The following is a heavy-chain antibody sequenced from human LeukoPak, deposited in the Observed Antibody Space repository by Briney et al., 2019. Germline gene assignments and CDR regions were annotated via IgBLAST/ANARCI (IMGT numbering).Heavy chain of an antibody. CDR1: GFTFSSYA. V-gene: IGHV3-30*04. J-gene: IGHJ5*02. CDR3: ARGGTGEQQLVYGFDP. D-gene: IGHD6-13*01. Sequence: PGRSLRLSCAASGFTFSSYAMHWVRQAPGKGLEWVAVISYDGSNKYYADSVKGRFTISRDNSKNTLYLQMNSLRAEDTAVYYCARGGTGEQQLVYGFDPWGQGTLVTVSS. CDR2: ISYDGSNK.